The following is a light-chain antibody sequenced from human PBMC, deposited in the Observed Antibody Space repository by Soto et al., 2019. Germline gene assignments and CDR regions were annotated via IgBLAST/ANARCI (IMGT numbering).Light chain of an antibody. V-gene: IGKV3-15*01. J-gene: IGKJ4*01. Sequence: ETVMTQSPATLSVSPGEGATLSCRATESINQNLAWYQQKPGQAPRLLIHGASYRATGIPDRFSGRGSGTEFTLAISRLQYEDFAVYYCQQYNTWPLTFGGGTKVDIK. CDR1: ESINQN. CDR2: GAS. CDR3: QQYNTWPLT.